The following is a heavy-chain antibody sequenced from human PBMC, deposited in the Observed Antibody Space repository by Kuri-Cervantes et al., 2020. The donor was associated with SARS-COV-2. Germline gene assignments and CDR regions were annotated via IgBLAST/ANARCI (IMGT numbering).Heavy chain of an antibody. J-gene: IGHJ6*02. CDR1: GFTFDDYA. D-gene: IGHD3-10*01. CDR2: ISWNSGSI. V-gene: IGHV3-9*01. Sequence: GGSLRLSCAASGFTFDDYAMHWVRQAPGKGLEWVSGISWNSGSIGYVDSVKGRFTISRDNAKNSLYLQMNSLRAEDTAVYYCARSMDYGSGSYYYYYGMDVWGQGTTVTVSS. CDR3: ARSMDYGSGSYYYYYGMDV.